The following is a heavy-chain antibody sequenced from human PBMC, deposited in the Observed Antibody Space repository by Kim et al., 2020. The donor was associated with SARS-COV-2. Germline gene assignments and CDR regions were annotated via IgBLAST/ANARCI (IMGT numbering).Heavy chain of an antibody. V-gene: IGHV1-2*06. CDR1: GYIFTTYY. Sequence: ASVKVSCKASGYIFTTYYIHWVRHVPGLGLEWMGRINPASGGTNYPRKFQDRVSMTSDTSIGTAYLEVTSLNYDDAAVYYCARGYDYGDYFYAFDIWGQGTKISVSS. CDR3: ARGYDYGDYFYAFDI. D-gene: IGHD4-17*01. CDR2: INPASGGT. J-gene: IGHJ3*02.